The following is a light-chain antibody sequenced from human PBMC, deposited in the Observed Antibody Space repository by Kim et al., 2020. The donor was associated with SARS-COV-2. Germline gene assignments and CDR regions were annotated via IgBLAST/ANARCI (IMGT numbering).Light chain of an antibody. Sequence: SYELTQPLSLSVALGQTARITCGGNNIESKNVHWYQQKPGQAPVLVIYRDSIWPSGIPERFSGSNSGNTATLTISRAQAGDEADYYCQVWDRSTLFGGGTKLTVL. CDR1: NIESKN. CDR3: QVWDRSTL. J-gene: IGLJ3*02. V-gene: IGLV3-9*01. CDR2: RDS.